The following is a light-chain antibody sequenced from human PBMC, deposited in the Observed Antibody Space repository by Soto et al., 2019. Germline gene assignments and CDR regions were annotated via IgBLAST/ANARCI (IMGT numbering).Light chain of an antibody. CDR3: SSYTSRNIPYV. V-gene: IGLV2-14*01. CDR2: EVS. J-gene: IGLJ1*01. Sequence: QSALTQPASVSGAPGQSITISCTGTSNDVGAYNYVSWYQQRPGKAPRLMISEVSNRPSGVSDRFSGSKSGNMASLTISGLQAEDEADYYCSSYTSRNIPYVFGTGTKVTVL. CDR1: SNDVGAYNY.